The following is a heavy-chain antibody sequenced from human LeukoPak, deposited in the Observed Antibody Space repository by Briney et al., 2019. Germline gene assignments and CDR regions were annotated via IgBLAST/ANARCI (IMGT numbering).Heavy chain of an antibody. CDR1: GYTVTNYY. CDR2: VNPSSISA. CDR3: ARETYNWFDP. Sequence: GASVKVSCKASGYTVTNYYMHWVRQAPGQGLEWMGIVNPSSISASYAQKFQGRVTMTRDTSTSTVSMELSRLRSDDTAVYYCARETYNWFDPWGQGTLVTVSS. V-gene: IGHV1-46*01. J-gene: IGHJ5*02.